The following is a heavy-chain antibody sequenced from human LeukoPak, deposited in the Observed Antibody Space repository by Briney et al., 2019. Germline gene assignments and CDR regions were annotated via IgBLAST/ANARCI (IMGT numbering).Heavy chain of an antibody. CDR2: ISWNSGSI. V-gene: IGHV3-9*01. CDR3: AKDRYSSGWYFSGMDV. Sequence: GGSLRLSCAASGFTFDDYAMHWVRQAPGKGLEWVSGISWNSGSIGYADSVKGRFTISRDNAKNSLYLKMNSLRAEDTALYYCAKDRYSSGWYFSGMDVWGQGTTVTVS. J-gene: IGHJ6*02. CDR1: GFTFDDYA. D-gene: IGHD6-19*01.